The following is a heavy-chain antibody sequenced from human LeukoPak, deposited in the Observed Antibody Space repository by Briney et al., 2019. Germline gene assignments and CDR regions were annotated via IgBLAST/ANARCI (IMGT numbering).Heavy chain of an antibody. Sequence: ASVKVSCKVSGYTLTELSMHWVGQAPGKGLEWMGGFDPEDGETIYAQKFQGRVTMTEDTSTDTAYMELSSLRSEGTAVYYCATSGYSGYDLKPFDYWGQGTLVTVSS. CDR1: GYTLTELS. J-gene: IGHJ4*02. D-gene: IGHD5-12*01. CDR2: FDPEDGET. V-gene: IGHV1-24*01. CDR3: ATSGYSGYDLKPFDY.